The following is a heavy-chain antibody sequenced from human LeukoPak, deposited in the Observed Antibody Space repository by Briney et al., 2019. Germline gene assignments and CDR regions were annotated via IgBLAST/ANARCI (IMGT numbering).Heavy chain of an antibody. J-gene: IGHJ4*02. Sequence: GGSLRVSCAASGFTFSSYSMNWVRQAPGKGLEWVSSISSSSSYIYYADSVKGRFTISRDNAKNSLYLQMNSLRAEDTAVYYCARQYCSSTSCPPDYWGQGTLVTVSS. CDR2: ISSSSSYI. D-gene: IGHD2-2*01. CDR3: ARQYCSSTSCPPDY. CDR1: GFTFSSYS. V-gene: IGHV3-21*01.